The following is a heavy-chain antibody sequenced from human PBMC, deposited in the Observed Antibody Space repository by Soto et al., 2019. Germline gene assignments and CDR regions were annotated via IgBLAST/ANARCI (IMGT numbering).Heavy chain of an antibody. CDR2: INPNSGGT. D-gene: IGHD3-10*01. CDR1: GYTFTGYY. Sequence: ASVKVSCKASGYTFTGYYMHWVRQAPGQGLEWMGWINPNSGGTNYAQKFQGRVTMTRATSISTAYMELSRLRSDDTAGYYCARGIRNHYGPSDDYPHENFWGRGTRVTVSS. J-gene: IGHJ4*02. V-gene: IGHV1-2*02. CDR3: ARGIRNHYGPSDDYPHENF.